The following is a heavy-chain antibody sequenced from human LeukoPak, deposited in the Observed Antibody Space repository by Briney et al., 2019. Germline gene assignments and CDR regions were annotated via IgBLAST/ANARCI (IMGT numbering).Heavy chain of an antibody. V-gene: IGHV3-48*03. D-gene: IGHD2-2*01. CDR3: ARHFCSSTSCSN. J-gene: IGHJ4*02. CDR1: GFTFSSYE. Sequence: GGSLRLSCAASGFTFSSYEMNWVRQAPGKGLEWVSYISSSGSPIYYAESVKGRFTMSRDNAKNSLYLQMNSLRAEDTAVYYCARHFCSSTSCSNWGQGTLVTVSS. CDR2: ISSSGSPI.